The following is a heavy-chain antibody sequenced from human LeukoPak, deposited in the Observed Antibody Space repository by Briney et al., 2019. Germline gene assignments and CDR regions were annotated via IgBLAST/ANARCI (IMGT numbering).Heavy chain of an antibody. D-gene: IGHD3-3*01. CDR2: ISAYNGNT. CDR3: ARNWAGSNDFWSGYYTGISDYYYYGMDV. Sequence: GASVKVSCKASGYTFTSYGISWVRQDPGQGLEWMGWISAYNGNTNYAQKLQGRVTMTTDTSTSTAYMELRSLRSDDTAVYYCARNWAGSNDFWSGYYTGISDYYYYGMDVWGQGTTVTVSS. J-gene: IGHJ6*02. V-gene: IGHV1-18*01. CDR1: GYTFTSYG.